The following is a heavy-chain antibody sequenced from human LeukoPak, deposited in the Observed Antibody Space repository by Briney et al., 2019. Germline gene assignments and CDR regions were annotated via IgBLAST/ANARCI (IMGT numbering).Heavy chain of an antibody. CDR3: ARPPEGYSYGFYFGH. Sequence: GASVKVSCKASGYTFTRYDINWLRQATGQGLEWMGWMNPNSGSTGYAQKLQGRVTITRNTSINTAYMELSSLRSEDTAVYYCARPPEGYSYGFYFGHWGQGAPVIVSS. CDR2: MNPNSGST. D-gene: IGHD5-18*01. V-gene: IGHV1-8*03. J-gene: IGHJ4*02. CDR1: GYTFTRYD.